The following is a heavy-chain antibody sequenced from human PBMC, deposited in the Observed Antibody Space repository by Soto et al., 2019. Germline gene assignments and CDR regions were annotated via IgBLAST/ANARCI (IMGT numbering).Heavy chain of an antibody. CDR2: ISGSGGST. CDR1: GFTFSSYA. J-gene: IGHJ6*02. CDR3: AKEDREQWLVHSSYGMDV. V-gene: IGHV3-23*01. D-gene: IGHD6-19*01. Sequence: SGGSLRLSCAASGFTFSSYAMSWVRQAPGKGLEWVSAISGSGGSTYYADSVKGRFTISRDNSKNTLYLQMNSLRAEDTAVYYCAKEDREQWLVHSSYGMDVWGQGTTVTVSS.